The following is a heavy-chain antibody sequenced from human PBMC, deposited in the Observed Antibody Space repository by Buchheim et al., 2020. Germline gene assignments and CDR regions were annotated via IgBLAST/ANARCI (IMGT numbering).Heavy chain of an antibody. D-gene: IGHD2-15*01. CDR2: IKQDGSEK. CDR1: GFTFSSYW. V-gene: IGHV3-7*01. CDR3: ARESGYCSGGSCYSHYYYYGMDV. Sequence: EVQLAESGGGLVQPGGSLRLSCAASGFTFSSYWMSWVRQAPGKGLEWVANIKQDGSEKYYVDSVKGRFTISRDNAKNSLYLQMNSLRAEDTAVYYCARESGYCSGGSCYSHYYYYGMDVWGQGTT. J-gene: IGHJ6*02.